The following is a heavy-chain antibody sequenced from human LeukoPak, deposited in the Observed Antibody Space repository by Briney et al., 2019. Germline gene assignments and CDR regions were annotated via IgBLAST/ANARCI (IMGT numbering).Heavy chain of an antibody. J-gene: IGHJ4*02. Sequence: GSLRLSCAASGSTFSAYWMTWIRQPPGKGLEWIGEINHSGSTNYNPSLKSRVTISVDTSKNQFSLKLSSVTAADTAVYYCARLRVAVAGTLSSGFDYWGQGTLVTVSS. V-gene: IGHV4-34*01. CDR1: GSTFSAYW. CDR2: INHSGST. D-gene: IGHD6-19*01. CDR3: ARLRVAVAGTLSSGFDY.